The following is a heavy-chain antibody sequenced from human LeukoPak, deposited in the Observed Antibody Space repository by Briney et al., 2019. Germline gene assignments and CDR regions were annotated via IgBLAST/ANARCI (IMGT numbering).Heavy chain of an antibody. CDR3: AIPLWDY. Sequence: GGSLRLSCAASGFTFDDYAMHWVRQAPGKGLEWVSGISWNSGSIGYADSVKGRFTISRDNSKNTLYLQMNSLRAEDTAVYYCAIPLWDYWGQGTLVTVSS. J-gene: IGHJ4*02. V-gene: IGHV3-9*01. CDR2: ISWNSGSI. CDR1: GFTFDDYA.